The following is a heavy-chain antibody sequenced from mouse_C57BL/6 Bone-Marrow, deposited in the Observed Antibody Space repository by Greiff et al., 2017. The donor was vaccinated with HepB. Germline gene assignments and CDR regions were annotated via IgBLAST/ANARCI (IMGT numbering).Heavy chain of an antibody. CDR1: GYTFTSYW. D-gene: IGHD2-5*01. Sequence: QVQLQQPGTELVKPGASVKLSCKASGYTFTSYWLHWVKQRPGQGLEWIGNINPSNGGTNYNEKFKSKATLTVDKSSSTAYMQLSSLTSEYSAVYYCARGEDSNYVDYAMDYCGQGTSVTVSS. CDR3: ARGEDSNYVDYAMDY. V-gene: IGHV1-53*01. CDR2: INPSNGGT. J-gene: IGHJ4*01.